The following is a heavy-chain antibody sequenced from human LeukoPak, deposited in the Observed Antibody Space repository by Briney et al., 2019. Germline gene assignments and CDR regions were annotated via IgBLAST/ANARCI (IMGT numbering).Heavy chain of an antibody. Sequence: GGSLRLSCAASGFTFSRNDMNWVRQAPGKGLEWVSSITGNGNYIYYADSVKGRFTISRDNAKNSLFLQMNSLRAEDTAVYYCARVPSFTDAFDIWGQGTMVTVSS. J-gene: IGHJ3*02. CDR3: ARVPSFTDAFDI. V-gene: IGHV3-21*01. CDR1: GFTFSRND. CDR2: ITGNGNYI.